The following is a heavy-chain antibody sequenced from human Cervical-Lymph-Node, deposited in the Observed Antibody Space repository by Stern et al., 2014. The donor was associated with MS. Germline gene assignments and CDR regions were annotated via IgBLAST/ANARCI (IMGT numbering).Heavy chain of an antibody. Sequence: VQLVESGPGLVKPSETLSLTCIVSGASISSYYWSWIRQPAGKGLEWIGRVYIGGTTDYNSSLKSRVTMSIDTSKKKVSLKVTSVTAADTAVYYCAREGVSYRDLDYWGQGTLVTVSS. J-gene: IGHJ4*02. CDR2: VYIGGTT. V-gene: IGHV4-4*07. D-gene: IGHD3-10*01. CDR3: AREGVSYRDLDY. CDR1: GASISSYY.